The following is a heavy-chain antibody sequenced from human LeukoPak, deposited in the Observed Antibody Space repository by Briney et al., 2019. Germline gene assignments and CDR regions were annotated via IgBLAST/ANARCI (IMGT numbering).Heavy chain of an antibody. V-gene: IGHV6-1*01. Sequence: SQTLSLTCVISGDSSISKNAWNWVRQSPSGGLECLGRTYYSSKWYSEYAESVKSRNTINLDTSKTQFSLQLNSVSPEDTAVYYCARGWARDGFNIWSQGTKVTVSS. CDR3: ARGWARDGFNI. CDR1: GDSSISKNA. CDR2: TYYSSKWYS. D-gene: IGHD6-13*01. J-gene: IGHJ3*02.